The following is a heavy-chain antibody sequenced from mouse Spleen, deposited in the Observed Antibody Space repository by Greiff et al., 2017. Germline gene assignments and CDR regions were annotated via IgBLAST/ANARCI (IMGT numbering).Heavy chain of an antibody. D-gene: IGHD2-14*01. CDR2: IDPETGGT. V-gene: IGHV1-15*01. CDR1: GYTFTDYE. CDR3: TNYRVDY. Sequence: VQLVESGAELVRPGASVTLSCKASGYTFTDYEMHWVKQTPVHGLEWIGAIDPETGGTAYNQKFKGKAILTADKSSSTAYMELRSLTSEDSAVYYCTNYRVDYWGQGTTLTVSS. J-gene: IGHJ2*01.